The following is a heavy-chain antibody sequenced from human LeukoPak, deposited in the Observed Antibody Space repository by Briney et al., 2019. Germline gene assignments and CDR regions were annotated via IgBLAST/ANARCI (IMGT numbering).Heavy chain of an antibody. V-gene: IGHV3-7*01. CDR3: ARGSGRQQLEQNY. D-gene: IGHD6-13*01. J-gene: IGHJ4*02. CDR1: GFTFSIYW. CDR2: IKEDGSVI. Sequence: PGGSLRLSCVASGFTFSIYWMSWVRQAPGRGPKWLAIIKEDGSVIWDVESVRGRFTISRDNAKNSVYLEMNSLRAEDTAVYYCARGSGRQQLEQNYWGQGNLVTVSS.